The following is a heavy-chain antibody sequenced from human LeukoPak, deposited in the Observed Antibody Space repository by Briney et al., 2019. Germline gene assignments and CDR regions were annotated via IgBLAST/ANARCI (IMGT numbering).Heavy chain of an antibody. D-gene: IGHD1-26*01. J-gene: IGHJ4*02. Sequence: PGGSLRLSCAASGFTFSDYYMSWIRQAPGKGLEWVSYISSSGSTIYYADSVKGRFTISRDNAKNSLYLQMNSLRAEDTAVYYCARDPRIVGAVRRVSYFDYWGQGTLVTVSS. V-gene: IGHV3-11*01. CDR3: ARDPRIVGAVRRVSYFDY. CDR2: ISSSGSTI. CDR1: GFTFSDYY.